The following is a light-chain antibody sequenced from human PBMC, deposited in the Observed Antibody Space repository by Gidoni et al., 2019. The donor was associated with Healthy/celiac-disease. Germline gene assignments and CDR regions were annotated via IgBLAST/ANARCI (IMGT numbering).Light chain of an antibody. Sequence: EIVLTQSPATLSLSPGERATLSCRASQSLGTVLFWQHKPGQAPRLLIYSASTRYTGVPARFSGAWSGTDFTLTIASLEPEDFAIYYCQQRGRWPLTFGGGTRVEI. J-gene: IGKJ4*01. CDR1: QSLGTV. CDR2: SAS. V-gene: IGKV3-11*01. CDR3: QQRGRWPLT.